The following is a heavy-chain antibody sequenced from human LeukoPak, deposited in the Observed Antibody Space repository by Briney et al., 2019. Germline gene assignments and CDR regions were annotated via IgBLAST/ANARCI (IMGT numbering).Heavy chain of an antibody. Sequence: EASVSVSCKASGYTFTSYYMHWVRQAPGQRLEWLGIINPSGGSTSYAQKFQGRVTMTRDTSTSTVYMELSSLRSEDTAVYYCASYQRLEEGPPYYYYGMDVWGQGTTVTVSS. CDR2: INPSGGST. CDR1: GYTFTSYY. CDR3: ASYQRLEEGPPYYYYGMDV. D-gene: IGHD2-2*01. V-gene: IGHV1-46*01. J-gene: IGHJ6*02.